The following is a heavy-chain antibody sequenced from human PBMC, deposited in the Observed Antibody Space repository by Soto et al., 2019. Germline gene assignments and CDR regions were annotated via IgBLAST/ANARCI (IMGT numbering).Heavy chain of an antibody. V-gene: IGHV3-64*01. CDR2: ISSNGGST. J-gene: IGHJ4*02. CDR3: AREGPPKVFYRDPYLDY. D-gene: IGHD4-17*01. Sequence: GGSLRLSCAASGFTFSSYAMHWVRQAPGKGLEYVSAISSNGGSTYYANSVKGRFTISRDNSKNTLYLQMGSLRAEDMAVYYCAREGPPKVFYRDPYLDYSGQGTLVTVSS. CDR1: GFTFSSYA.